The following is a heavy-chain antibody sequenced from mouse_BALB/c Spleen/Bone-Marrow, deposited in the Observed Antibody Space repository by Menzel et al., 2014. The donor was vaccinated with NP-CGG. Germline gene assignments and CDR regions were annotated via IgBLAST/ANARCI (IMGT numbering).Heavy chain of an antibody. D-gene: IGHD2-3*01. J-gene: IGHJ2*01. CDR2: IYPGSGNT. V-gene: IGHV1-84*02. CDR1: GYTFTDQY. CDR3: ARRGWVLLLPLDY. Sequence: QVQLQQPRPELVKPGASVKISCKASGYTFTDQYINWVKQKPGQGLEWIGWIYPGSGNTKYNEQFKGKATLTVDTSSSTSYMQLSSRTSEDAAVYLCARRGWVLLLPLDYWCQGTTLTVSP.